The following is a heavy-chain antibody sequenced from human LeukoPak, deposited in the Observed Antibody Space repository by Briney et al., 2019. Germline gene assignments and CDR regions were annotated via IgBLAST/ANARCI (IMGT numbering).Heavy chain of an antibody. J-gene: IGHJ4*02. CDR1: GYSISSGYY. CDR2: IYHSGST. Sequence: SETLSLTCAVSGYSISSGYYWGWIRQPPGKGLEWIGSIYHSGSTYYNPSLKSRATISVDTSKNQISLKLSSVTAADTAVYYCARGGGYYNYWGQGTLVTVSS. V-gene: IGHV4-38-2*01. CDR3: ARGGGYYNY. D-gene: IGHD3-3*01.